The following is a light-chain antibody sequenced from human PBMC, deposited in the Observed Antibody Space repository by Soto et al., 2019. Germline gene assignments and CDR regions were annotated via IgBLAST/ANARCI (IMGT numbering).Light chain of an antibody. V-gene: IGLV2-14*01. CDR1: NSDIGSYKY. Sequence: QSALTQPASVSGSPGQSITISCAGSNSDIGSYKYVSWFQQHPGNAPKLIISEVRDRPSGVSTRFSGSKSGNTASLTISGLQPEDEAHYYCATWDDSLDVHVFGTGTKLTVL. J-gene: IGLJ1*01. CDR3: ATWDDSLDVHV. CDR2: EVR.